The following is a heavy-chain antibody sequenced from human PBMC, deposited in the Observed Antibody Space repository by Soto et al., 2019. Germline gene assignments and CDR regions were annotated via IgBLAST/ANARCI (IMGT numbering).Heavy chain of an antibody. J-gene: IGHJ4*02. V-gene: IGHV1-18*01. CDR2: ISTHNGNT. Sequence: RASVKVSCKTSGYTFTSYSIIWVRQAPGQGLEWMGWISTHNGNTNYAQNVQGRVAMTTDTSTSTTYLEVRSLRSDDTAVYYCARESAGPSSYDYVWGSYRYESSFDHWGQGTLVTVSS. CDR1: GYTFTSYS. D-gene: IGHD3-16*02. CDR3: ARESAGPSSYDYVWGSYRYESSFDH.